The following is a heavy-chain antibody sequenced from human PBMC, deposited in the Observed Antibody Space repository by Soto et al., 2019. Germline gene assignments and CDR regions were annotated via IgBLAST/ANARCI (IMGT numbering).Heavy chain of an antibody. CDR3: ARGPSSLTSFDY. Sequence: GGSLRLSCAASGFTFSSYALRWVRQAPGKGLEWVAVISYAGSNKYYVDSVKGRFTISRDNAKNTLYVQMNSLRGEDTAVYYCARGPSSLTSFDYWGQGTLVTVPQ. D-gene: IGHD2-2*01. CDR1: GFTFSSYA. CDR2: ISYAGSNK. J-gene: IGHJ4*02. V-gene: IGHV3-30-3*01.